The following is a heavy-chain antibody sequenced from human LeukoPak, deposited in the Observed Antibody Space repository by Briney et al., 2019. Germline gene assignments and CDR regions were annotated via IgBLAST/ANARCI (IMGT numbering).Heavy chain of an antibody. CDR3: ARAYYYDSSGYAGYYYYYYMDV. CDR2: IYYSGST. J-gene: IGHJ6*03. D-gene: IGHD3-22*01. Sequence: SETLSLTCAVSGGSISSGGYSWSWIRQPPGKGLEWIGYIYYSGSTYYNPSLKSRVTISVDTSKNQFSLKLSSVTAADTAVYYCARAYYYDSSGYAGYYYYYYMDVWGKGTTVTVSS. CDR1: GGSISSGGYS. V-gene: IGHV4-30-4*07.